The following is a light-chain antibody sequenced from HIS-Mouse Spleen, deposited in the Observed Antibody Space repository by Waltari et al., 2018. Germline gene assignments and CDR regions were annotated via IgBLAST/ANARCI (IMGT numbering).Light chain of an antibody. CDR2: EGS. V-gene: IGLV2-23*03. CDR3: CSYAGSSTFGV. CDR1: SSDVGSYNP. J-gene: IGLJ3*02. Sequence: QSALTQPASVSGSPGQSITISCTGTSSDVGSYNPFPWYQQHPGKAPKLMIYEGSKRPSGVSNRFSGSKSGNTASLTISGLQAEDEADYYCCSYAGSSTFGVFGGGTKLTVL.